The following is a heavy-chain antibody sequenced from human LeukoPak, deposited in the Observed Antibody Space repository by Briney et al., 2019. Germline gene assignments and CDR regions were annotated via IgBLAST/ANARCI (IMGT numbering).Heavy chain of an antibody. J-gene: IGHJ5*02. CDR3: ARGGNWFDP. V-gene: IGHV4-59*01. CDR2: IYYSGST. CDR1: GGSISNYY. Sequence: PSETLSLTCTVSGGSISNYYRSWIRQPPGKRLEWIGYIYYSGSTHYTPSLKSRVAISLDTSKSQFSLKLSSVTAADTAVYYCARGGNWFDPWGRGTLVTVSS.